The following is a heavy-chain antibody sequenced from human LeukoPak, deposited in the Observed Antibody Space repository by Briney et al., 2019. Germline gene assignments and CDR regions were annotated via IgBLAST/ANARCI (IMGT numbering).Heavy chain of an antibody. J-gene: IGHJ4*02. CDR2: IYYSGST. CDR1: GGSISSYY. Sequence: SETLSLTCTVSGGSISSYYWNWIRQPPGKGLEWIGYIYYSGSTNYNPSLKSRVTILVDTSKNQFSLKLSSVTAADTAVYFRARHLEVGYSYGYLDYWGQGTLVTVSS. D-gene: IGHD5-18*01. V-gene: IGHV4-59*08. CDR3: ARHLEVGYSYGYLDY.